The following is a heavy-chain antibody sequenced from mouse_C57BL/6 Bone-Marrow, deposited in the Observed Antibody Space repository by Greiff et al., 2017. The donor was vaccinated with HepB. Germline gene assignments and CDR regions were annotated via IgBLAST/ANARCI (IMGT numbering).Heavy chain of an antibody. D-gene: IGHD2-10*02. V-gene: IGHV1-26*01. J-gene: IGHJ1*03. CDR2: INPNNGGT. Sequence: EVQLQQSGPELVKPGASVKISCKASGYTFTDYYMNWVKQSHGKSLEWIGDINPNNGGTSYNQKFKGKATLTVDKSSSTAYMELRSLTSEDSAVYYCAREKVWYGWYFDVWGTGTTVTVSS. CDR3: AREKVWYGWYFDV. CDR1: GYTFTDYY.